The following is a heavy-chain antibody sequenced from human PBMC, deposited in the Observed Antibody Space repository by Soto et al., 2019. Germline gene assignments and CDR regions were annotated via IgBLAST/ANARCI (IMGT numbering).Heavy chain of an antibody. V-gene: IGHV4-39*01. CDR1: GDSIGSVKYH. D-gene: IGHD2-15*01. J-gene: IGHJ5*02. CDR2: MYSTGST. CDR3: ARRPVRGGNSGVGFDP. Sequence: QVRLQESGPGLVKPSETLSLTCTVSGDSIGSVKYHWGWIRQSPGKGLEWIGSMYSTGSTQYNPSLKSRVTMSVDTSTNQFSLKLRSVTAADTAIYYCARRPVRGGNSGVGFDPWGQGTLGTVSS.